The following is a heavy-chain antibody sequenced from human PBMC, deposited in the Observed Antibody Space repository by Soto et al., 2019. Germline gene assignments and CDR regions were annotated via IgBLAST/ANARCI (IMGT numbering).Heavy chain of an antibody. CDR2: IYYSGST. V-gene: IGHV4-31*03. D-gene: IGHD3-22*01. Sequence: SETLSLTCTVSGGSISSGGYYWSWIRQHPGKGLEWIGYIYYSGSTYYNPSLKSRVTISVDTSKNQFSLKLSSVTAAHTAVYYCARVSNYDSSQYYFDYWGQGTLVTVSS. J-gene: IGHJ4*02. CDR3: ARVSNYDSSQYYFDY. CDR1: GGSISSGGYY.